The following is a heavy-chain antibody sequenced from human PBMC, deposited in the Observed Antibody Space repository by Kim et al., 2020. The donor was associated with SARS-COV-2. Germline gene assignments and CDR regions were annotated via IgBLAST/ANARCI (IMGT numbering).Heavy chain of an antibody. CDR1: GGSISSGGYY. CDR2: IYYSGST. J-gene: IGHJ6*02. D-gene: IGHD3-10*01. V-gene: IGHV4-31*03. CDR3: ARDSGYYYGSGSYSDGMDV. Sequence: SETLSLTCTVSGGSISSGGYYWSWIRQHPGKGLEWIGYIYYSGSTYYNPSLKSRVTISVDTSKNQFSLKLSSVTAADTAVYYCARDSGYYYGSGSYSDGMDVWAKGPRSPSP.